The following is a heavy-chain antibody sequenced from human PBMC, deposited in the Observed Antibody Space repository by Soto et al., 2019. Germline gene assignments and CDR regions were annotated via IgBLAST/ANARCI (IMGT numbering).Heavy chain of an antibody. CDR2: IIPIFGTA. D-gene: IGHD3-22*01. Sequence: SVKVSCKASGGTFSSYAISWVRQAPGQGLEWMGGIIPIFGTANYAQKFQGRVTITADKSTSTAYMELSSLRSEDTAVYYCARVYYDSSGSPFGPCGQGTLVTVSS. V-gene: IGHV1-69*06. CDR1: GGTFSSYA. CDR3: ARVYYDSSGSPFGP. J-gene: IGHJ5*02.